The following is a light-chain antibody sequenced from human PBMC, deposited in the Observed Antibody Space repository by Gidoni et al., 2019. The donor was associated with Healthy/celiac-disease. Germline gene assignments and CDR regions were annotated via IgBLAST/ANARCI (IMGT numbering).Light chain of an antibody. Sequence: EIVLTQSPATLSLSPGVRATLSCRASQSVSSYLAWYQQNPGQAPRLLIYDASNRATGIPARFSGSGSGTDFTLTISSLEPEDFAVYYCQQRSNWPLFTFGPGTKVDIK. V-gene: IGKV3-11*01. CDR1: QSVSSY. J-gene: IGKJ3*01. CDR2: DAS. CDR3: QQRSNWPLFT.